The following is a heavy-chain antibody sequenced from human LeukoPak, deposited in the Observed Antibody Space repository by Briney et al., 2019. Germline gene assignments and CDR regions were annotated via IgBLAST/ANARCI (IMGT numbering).Heavy chain of an antibody. Sequence: SETLSLTCTVSGGSISSGSYYWSWIRQPAGKGLEWIGRIYTSGSTNYNPSLKSRVTISVDTSKNQFSLKLSSVTAADTAVYYCASRGAGYSSSWYSYWGQGTLVTVSS. CDR3: ASRGAGYSSSWYSY. V-gene: IGHV4-61*02. J-gene: IGHJ4*02. CDR2: IYTSGST. D-gene: IGHD6-13*01. CDR1: GGSISSGSYY.